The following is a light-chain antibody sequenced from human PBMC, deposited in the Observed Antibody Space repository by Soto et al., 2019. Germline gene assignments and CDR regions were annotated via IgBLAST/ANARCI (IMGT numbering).Light chain of an antibody. J-gene: IGLJ3*02. CDR1: YSNIGSNF. CDR3: SSWYDSLDGPV. Sequence: QSVLTQPPSASATPGQTVTISCSGRYSNIGSNFVSWYQRLPGTAPKLLIYSINQRPSGVPDRFSGSKSGTSASLTISGLQSADEADDFCSSWYDSLDGPVFGGGTKVTVL. V-gene: IGLV1-44*01. CDR2: SIN.